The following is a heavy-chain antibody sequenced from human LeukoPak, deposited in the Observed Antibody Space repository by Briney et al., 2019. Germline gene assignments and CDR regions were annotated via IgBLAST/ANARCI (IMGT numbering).Heavy chain of an antibody. CDR1: GFTFSSYG. Sequence: PGRSLRLSCAASGFTFSSYGIHWVRQAPGKGLEWVAFIRYDGSNKYYADSVKGRFTISRDNSKNTLYLQMNSLRAEDTAVYYCAKEIWPTVTTPGWTYFDYWGQGALVTVSS. CDR2: IRYDGSNK. D-gene: IGHD4-17*01. CDR3: AKEIWPTVTTPGWTYFDY. J-gene: IGHJ4*02. V-gene: IGHV3-30*02.